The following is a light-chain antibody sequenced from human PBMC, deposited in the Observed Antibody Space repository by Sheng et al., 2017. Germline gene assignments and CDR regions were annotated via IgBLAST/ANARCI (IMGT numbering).Light chain of an antibody. CDR1: QDINSW. CDR3: QQYDNLPYT. J-gene: IGKJ2*01. CDR2: DAT. V-gene: IGKV1-33*01. Sequence: DVQMTQSPSSVSASVGDKVTITCRASQDINSWLAWYQQKPGKAPKLLIYDATNLETGVPSRFSGSGSGTDFTFTISSLQPEDIATYYCQQYDNLPYTFGQGTKLEIK.